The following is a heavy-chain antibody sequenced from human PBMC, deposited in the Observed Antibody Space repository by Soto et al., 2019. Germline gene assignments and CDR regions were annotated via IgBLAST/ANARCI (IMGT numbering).Heavy chain of an antibody. CDR2: ISGSAGNT. V-gene: IGHV3-23*01. J-gene: IGHJ4*02. CDR3: ARDHDEDFGYDLDYFEY. D-gene: IGHD5-12*01. CDR1: GFTFSNYA. Sequence: GGSLRLSCAASGFTFSNYAMSWVRQAPGKGLEWVSVISGSAGNTYYADSVKGRFTISRDNSKNTLYLQMNSLRAEDTAVYFCARDHDEDFGYDLDYFEYWGQGTLVTVSS.